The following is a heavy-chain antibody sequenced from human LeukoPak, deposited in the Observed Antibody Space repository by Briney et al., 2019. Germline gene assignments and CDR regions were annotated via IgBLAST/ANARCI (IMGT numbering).Heavy chain of an antibody. CDR2: ISGSGGST. J-gene: IGHJ4*02. CDR3: AKVGFDIVVVVAALRASGYFDY. V-gene: IGHV3-23*01. Sequence: GGSLRLSCAASGFTFSSYAMSWVRQAPGKGLEWVSAISGSGGSTYYADSVKGRFTISRDNSKNTLYLQMNSLRAEDTAVYYCAKVGFDIVVVVAALRASGYFDYWGQGTLVTVSS. D-gene: IGHD2-15*01. CDR1: GFTFSSYA.